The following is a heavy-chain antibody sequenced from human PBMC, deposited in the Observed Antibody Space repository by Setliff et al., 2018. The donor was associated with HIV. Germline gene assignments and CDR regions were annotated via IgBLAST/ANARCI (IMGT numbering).Heavy chain of an antibody. CDR3: ASGFCSGGFCLPNIYHYMDV. Sequence: SETLSLTCTFSGVTSGDYYWTWIRQHPVKGLEWIGYMYSSGTKYYNPSLKSRLAISLDTSKNQFSLNLKSVTAADAAVDYCASGFCSGGFCLPNIYHYMDVWGKGTTVTVSS. CDR1: GVTSGDYY. CDR2: MYSSGTK. V-gene: IGHV4-30-4*08. J-gene: IGHJ6*03. D-gene: IGHD2-15*01.